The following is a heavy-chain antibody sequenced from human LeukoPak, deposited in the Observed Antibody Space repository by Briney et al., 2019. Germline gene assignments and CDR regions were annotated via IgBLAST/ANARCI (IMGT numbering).Heavy chain of an antibody. V-gene: IGHV1-18*01. CDR2: ISTYNGDT. CDR1: GYTFTDYG. Sequence: ASVKVSCKASGYTFTDYGISWVRQAPGQGLEWMGWISTYNGDTNFAQKFQGRVTMTTDTSTNTAYMELSSLRSEDTAVYYCARLSSHYGDYKVDPWGQGTLVTVSS. CDR3: ARLSSHYGDYKVDP. J-gene: IGHJ5*02. D-gene: IGHD4-17*01.